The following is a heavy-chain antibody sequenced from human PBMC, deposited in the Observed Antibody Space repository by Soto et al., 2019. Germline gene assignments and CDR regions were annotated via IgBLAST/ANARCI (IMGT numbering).Heavy chain of an antibody. CDR3: ARDWGAPGRGSAFGYYYHFGMDV. Sequence: DVQLVESGGGLVQPGGSLRLSCGASAFTFSTYWMNWVRQAPGKGLEWVANIKEDGSEEYYVDSVKGRFTISRDNAKNSLFLDMNSLRGEDTAVYYCARDWGAPGRGSAFGYYYHFGMDVWGQGTTVTVPS. CDR2: IKEDGSEE. J-gene: IGHJ6*02. D-gene: IGHD3-16*01. V-gene: IGHV3-7*05. CDR1: AFTFSTYW.